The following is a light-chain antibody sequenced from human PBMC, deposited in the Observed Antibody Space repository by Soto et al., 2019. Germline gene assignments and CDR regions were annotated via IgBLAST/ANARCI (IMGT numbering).Light chain of an antibody. CDR2: KAS. J-gene: IGKJ2*02. V-gene: IGKV1-5*03. Sequence: DIQMTQSPSTLSASVGDRVTITCRASLSISSWLAWYQQKPGRAPNLLIYKASSLEGGVPSRFSGSGSGTEYTLTISSLHPADFATYYCQQYNSYPWTFGQGTKLEI. CDR3: QQYNSYPWT. CDR1: LSISSW.